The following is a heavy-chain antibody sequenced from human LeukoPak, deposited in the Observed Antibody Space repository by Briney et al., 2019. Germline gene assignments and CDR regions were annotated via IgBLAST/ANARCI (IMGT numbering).Heavy chain of an antibody. CDR1: GGTFSSYA. D-gene: IGHD4-11*01. J-gene: IGHJ4*02. CDR2: INPSGGST. Sequence: RASVKVSCKASGGTFSSYAISWVRQAPGQGLEWMGIINPSGGSTSYAQKFQGRATMTRDTSTSTVYMELSSLRSEDTAVYYCAMSNYAVTPFDYWGQGTLVTVSS. V-gene: IGHV1-46*03. CDR3: AMSNYAVTPFDY.